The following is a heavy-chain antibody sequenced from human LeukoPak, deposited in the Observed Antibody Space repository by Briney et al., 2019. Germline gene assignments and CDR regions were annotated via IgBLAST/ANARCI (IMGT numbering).Heavy chain of an antibody. D-gene: IGHD2-2*01. CDR3: ARGRPRSVVPTAPFDY. J-gene: IGHJ4*02. V-gene: IGHV4-34*01. CDR1: GGSPSGYY. CDR2: INHSGST. Sequence: PPETLCLTSAVSGGSPSGYYWSWIRQPPGKGVEWVGEINHSGSTNYNPSLKSRVTISVDTSKNQFSLKLSSVTAADTAVYYCARGRPRSVVPTAPFDYWGQGTLVIVSS.